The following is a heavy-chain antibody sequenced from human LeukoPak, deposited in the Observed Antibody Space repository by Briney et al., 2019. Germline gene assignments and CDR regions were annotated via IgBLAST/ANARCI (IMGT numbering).Heavy chain of an antibody. J-gene: IGHJ3*02. CDR3: ARARSWPRDAFDI. CDR2: IIPIFGTA. D-gene: IGHD6-13*01. V-gene: IGHV1-69*13. Sequence: ASVKVSCKASGGTFSSYAISWVRQAPGQGLEWMGGIIPIFGTANYAQKFQGRVTITADESTRTAYMELSSLRSEDTAVYYCARARSWPRDAFDIWGQGTMVTVSS. CDR1: GGTFSSYA.